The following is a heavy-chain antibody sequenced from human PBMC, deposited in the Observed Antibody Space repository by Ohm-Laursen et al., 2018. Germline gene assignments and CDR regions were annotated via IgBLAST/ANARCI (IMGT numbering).Heavy chain of an antibody. CDR2: IKSTDDTR. D-gene: IGHD3-3*01. Sequence: AASVKVSCKASGYSFNSNHMQWLRQAPGQGLEWMGIIKSTDDTRTYAQKFQGRVTMTKDRSTSTVYMELSSLRSDDTAVYYCARDFEWATDVWGQGTLVTVSS. J-gene: IGHJ6*02. V-gene: IGHV1-46*02. CDR1: GYSFNSNH. CDR3: ARDFEWATDV.